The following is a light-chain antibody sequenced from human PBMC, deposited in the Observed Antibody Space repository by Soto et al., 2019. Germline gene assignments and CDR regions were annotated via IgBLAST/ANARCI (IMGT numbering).Light chain of an antibody. J-gene: IGLJ2*01. V-gene: IGLV1-47*01. CDR1: TSNIGKHY. CDR2: RSS. Sequence: QSVLTQPPSASGTPGQRVTISCSGTTSNIGKHYVYWYQQLPGPAPKLLIYRSSLRPSGVPDRFSGSKSDTSASLASSGPRSEDEADYFCAAWDDSQNVLVAGGSKLTV. CDR3: AAWDDSQNVL.